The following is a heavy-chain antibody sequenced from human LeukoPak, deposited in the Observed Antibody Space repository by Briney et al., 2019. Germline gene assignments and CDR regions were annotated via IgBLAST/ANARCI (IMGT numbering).Heavy chain of an antibody. CDR1: GFTFSSYA. J-gene: IGHJ4*02. CDR3: AKAYCSSTSCYVYY. CDR2: ISGSGGST. V-gene: IGHV3-23*01. Sequence: PGGSLRLSCAASGFTFSSYAMSWVRQAPGKGLEWVSAISGSGGSTYYADSVKGRFTISRDNSKNTLYLQMSSLRAEDTAVYYCAKAYCSSTSCYVYYWGQGTLVTVSS. D-gene: IGHD2-2*01.